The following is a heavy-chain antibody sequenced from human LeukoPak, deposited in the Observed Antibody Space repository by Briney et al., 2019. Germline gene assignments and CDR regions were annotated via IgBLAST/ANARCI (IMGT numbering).Heavy chain of an antibody. CDR3: ARENTGSYREFDY. V-gene: IGHV4-4*07. CDR2: IYSGGST. D-gene: IGHD1-26*01. J-gene: IGHJ4*02. Sequence: PSETLSLTCTVSGGSISSYYWSWIRQPAGKGLEWIGRIYSGGSTNYNPSLKSRVTMSVDSSNNQFSLKLSSVTAADTAVFYRARENTGSYREFDYWGQGTLVTVSS. CDR1: GGSISSYY.